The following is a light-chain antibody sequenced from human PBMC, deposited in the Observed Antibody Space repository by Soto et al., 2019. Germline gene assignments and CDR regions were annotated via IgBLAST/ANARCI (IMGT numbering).Light chain of an antibody. Sequence: EIVLTQSPGTLSLSPGERATLSCRASQSIDSKYLGWYQQKPGQTPRLLIYGASSRATGIPDRFSGSGSGTHFTLTISRLEPEDFALYYCQHYGTSPGTFGQGTKVEIK. V-gene: IGKV3-20*01. CDR2: GAS. J-gene: IGKJ1*01. CDR1: QSIDSKY. CDR3: QHYGTSPGT.